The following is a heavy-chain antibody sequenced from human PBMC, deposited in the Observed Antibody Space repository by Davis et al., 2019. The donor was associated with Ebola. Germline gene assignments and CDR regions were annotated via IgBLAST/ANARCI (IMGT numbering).Heavy chain of an antibody. V-gene: IGHV3-43D*03. CDR3: AKGGVSSGYLLSYYGMDV. CDR1: GFTFDDNA. Sequence: GGSLRPSFEASGFTFDDNAMNWVRQAPGKGLEWVSLIRWDGGSTYYADSVKGRFTISRDNGKNSLYLQMNSRRAEDTALYYCAKGGVSSGYLLSYYGMDVWGQGTTVTVSS. J-gene: IGHJ6*02. CDR2: IRWDGGST. D-gene: IGHD3-22*01.